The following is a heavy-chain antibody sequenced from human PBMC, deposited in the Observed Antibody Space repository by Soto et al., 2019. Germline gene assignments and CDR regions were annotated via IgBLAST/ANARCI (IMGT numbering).Heavy chain of an antibody. D-gene: IGHD6-13*01. CDR2: VSGSAGST. Sequence: GGAPRPSCAAPGFTFCSHSLRLVRPAPGEGLEWVSAVSGSAGSTYYADSVKGRFTISRDNSKNTLYLQMNSLRAEDTAIYYCAKEVGMAARDTRGDFDYWGQGTLVTVSS. CDR1: GFTFCSHS. V-gene: IGHV3-23*01. J-gene: IGHJ4*02. CDR3: AKEVGMAARDTRGDFDY.